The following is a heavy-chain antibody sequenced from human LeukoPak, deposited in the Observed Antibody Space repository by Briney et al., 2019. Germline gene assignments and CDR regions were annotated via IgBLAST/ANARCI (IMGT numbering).Heavy chain of an antibody. Sequence: GSLRLSCAASGFTFSSYAMHWVRQAPGKGLAWVAVISYDGSNKYYADSVKGRFTISRDNSKNTLYLQMNSLRAEDTAVYYCARDGYKTDYYGMDVWGQGTTVTVSS. CDR3: ARDGYKTDYYGMDV. D-gene: IGHD1-1*01. V-gene: IGHV3-30-3*01. J-gene: IGHJ6*02. CDR2: ISYDGSNK. CDR1: GFTFSSYA.